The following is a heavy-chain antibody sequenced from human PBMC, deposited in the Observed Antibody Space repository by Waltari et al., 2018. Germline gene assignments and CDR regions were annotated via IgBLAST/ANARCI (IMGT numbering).Heavy chain of an antibody. Sequence: QVQLQESGPGLVKPSQPLSLTCSVSGGSIISGEDYWSWTRQSPGKGLEWMGYSDYNGRRSYYNPSLKSRVTLSVDTSKNQFSLKLSSVTAADTAVYYCARRGLGYCGGGGCFGWFDPWGQGTLVTVSS. D-gene: IGHD2-15*01. J-gene: IGHJ5*02. CDR3: ARRGLGYCGGGGCFGWFDP. V-gene: IGHV4-30-4*01. CDR1: GGSIISGEDY. CDR2: SDYNGRRS.